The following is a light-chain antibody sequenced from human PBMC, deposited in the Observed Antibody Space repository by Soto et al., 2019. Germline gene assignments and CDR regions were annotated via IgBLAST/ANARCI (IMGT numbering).Light chain of an antibody. J-gene: IGLJ2*01. CDR1: NIGSKS. CDR3: QVWDSSSDHVV. V-gene: IGLV3-21*04. CDR2: YDS. Sequence: SYELTQPPSVSVAPGKTARITWGGNNIGSKSVHWYQQKPGQAPVLVIYYDSDRPSGIPERFSGSNSGNTATLTIIRVEGGDEAVYSCQVWDSSSDHVVFGGVTKLTVL.